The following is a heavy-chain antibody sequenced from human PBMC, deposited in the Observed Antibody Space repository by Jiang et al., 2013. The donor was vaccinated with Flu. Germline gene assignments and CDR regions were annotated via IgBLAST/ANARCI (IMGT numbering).Heavy chain of an antibody. CDR1: GYTFTSYA. CDR2: INTNTGNP. Sequence: QSGSELKKPGASVKVSCKASGYTFTSYAMNWVRQAPGQGLEWMGWINTNTGNPTYAQGFTGRFVFSLDTSVSTAYLQISSLKAEDTAVYYCARDQDGDYLPERYGMDVWGQGTTVTVSS. V-gene: IGHV7-4-1*02. J-gene: IGHJ6*02. CDR3: ARDQDGDYLPERYGMDV. D-gene: IGHD4-17*01.